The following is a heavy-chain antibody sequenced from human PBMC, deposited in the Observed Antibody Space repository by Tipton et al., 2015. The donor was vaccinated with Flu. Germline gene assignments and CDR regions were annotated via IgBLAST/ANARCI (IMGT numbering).Heavy chain of an antibody. CDR1: GFTFSSYW. CDR2: INSDGSST. CDR3: ARDRMATREKKYYGMDV. Sequence: SLRLSCAASGFTFSSYWMHWVRQAPGKGLVWVSRINSDGSSTSYADSVKGRFTLSRDNAKNTLYLQMNSLRAEDTAVYYCARDRMATREKKYYGMDVWGQGTTVTVSS. J-gene: IGHJ6*02. D-gene: IGHD5-24*01. V-gene: IGHV3-74*01.